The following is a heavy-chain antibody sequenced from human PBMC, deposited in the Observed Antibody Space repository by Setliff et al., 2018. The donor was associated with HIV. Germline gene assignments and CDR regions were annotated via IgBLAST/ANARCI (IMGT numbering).Heavy chain of an antibody. V-gene: IGHV3-21*01. J-gene: IGHJ4*02. CDR1: GFTFSSFS. D-gene: IGHD6-13*01. CDR3: AREDSSWYGSLDY. Sequence: LRLSCAASGFTFSSFSMNWVRQAPGKGLEWVSSITSSSGYKYYADFVKGRFTISRDNSENTLYLQMNSLRAEDMAVYYCAREDSSWYGSLDYWGQGTLVTVSS. CDR2: ITSSSGYK.